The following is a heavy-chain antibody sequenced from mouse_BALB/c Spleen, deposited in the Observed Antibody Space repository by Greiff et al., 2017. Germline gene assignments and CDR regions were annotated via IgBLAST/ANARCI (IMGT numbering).Heavy chain of an antibody. CDR2: ILPGSGST. V-gene: IGHV1-9*01. Sequence: QVQLKESGAELMKPGASVKISCKATGYTFSSYWIEWVKQRPGHGLEWIGEILPGSGSTNYNEKFKGKATFTADTSSNTAYMQLSSLTSEDSAVYYCAREDYYGSSYFDYWGQGTTLTVSS. D-gene: IGHD1-1*01. J-gene: IGHJ2*01. CDR1: GYTFSSYW. CDR3: AREDYYGSSYFDY.